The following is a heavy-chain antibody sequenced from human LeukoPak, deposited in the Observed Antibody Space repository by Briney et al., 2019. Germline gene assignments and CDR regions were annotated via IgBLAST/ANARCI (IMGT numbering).Heavy chain of an antibody. J-gene: IGHJ2*01. V-gene: IGHV3-33*06. CDR2: IWSDGSHQ. Sequence: GRSLRLSCATSGFTLSAYGMHWVRQAPGKGLEWVGIIWSDGSHQYYADSVKGRFTISRDNSKNTLYLQMNSLRAEDTAVYYCAKGATYYYDSSGYYTFDLWGRGTLVTVSS. D-gene: IGHD3-22*01. CDR1: GFTLSAYG. CDR3: AKGATYYYDSSGYYTFDL.